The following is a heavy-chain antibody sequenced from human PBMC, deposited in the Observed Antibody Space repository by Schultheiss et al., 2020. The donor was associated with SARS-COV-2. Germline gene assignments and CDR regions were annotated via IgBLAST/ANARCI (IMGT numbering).Heavy chain of an antibody. CDR2: ISYDGSNK. CDR1: GFTFSRYG. J-gene: IGHJ4*02. V-gene: IGHV3-30*03. CDR3: ARGHSSGYYNYFDY. D-gene: IGHD3-22*01. Sequence: GGSLRLSCAASGFTFSRYGMHWVRQAPGKGLEWVAVISYDGSNKYYADSVEGRFTMSRDNSKNTLYLQMNSLSAEDTAVYYCARGHSSGYYNYFDYWGQGTLVTVSS.